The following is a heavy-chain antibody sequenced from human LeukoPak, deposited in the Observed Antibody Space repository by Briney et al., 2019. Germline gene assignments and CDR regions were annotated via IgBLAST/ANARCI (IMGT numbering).Heavy chain of an antibody. J-gene: IGHJ4*02. D-gene: IGHD6-19*01. V-gene: IGHV3-23*01. CDR3: TTPGDSGWYNH. CDR2: ISRNGAHP. CDR1: GFTFSNYA. Sequence: GGSLRLSCAATGFTFSNYAMSWVRQAPGEGLEWVSVISRNGAHPYYIDSVRDRFTVSRDNSKNIMYLQMNSLRAEDAALYYYTTPGDSGWYNHWGQGTLVTVSS.